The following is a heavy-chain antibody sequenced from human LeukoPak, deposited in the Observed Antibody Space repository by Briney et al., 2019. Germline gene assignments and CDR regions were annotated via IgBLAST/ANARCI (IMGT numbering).Heavy chain of an antibody. CDR2: IRSKANSYAT. CDR3: TRLSFSSSWQD. CDR1: GFTFSGSA. D-gene: IGHD6-13*01. V-gene: IGHV3-73*01. Sequence: GGSLRLSRAASGFTFSGSAMHWVRQASGKGLEWVGRIRSKANSYATAYAASVKGRFTISRDDSKNTAYLQMNSLKTEDTAVYYCTRLSFSSSWQDWGQGTLVTVSS. J-gene: IGHJ4*02.